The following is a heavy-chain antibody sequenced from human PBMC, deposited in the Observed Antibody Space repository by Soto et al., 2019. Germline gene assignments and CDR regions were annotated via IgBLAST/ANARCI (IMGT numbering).Heavy chain of an antibody. V-gene: IGHV4-34*01. D-gene: IGHD6-6*01. CDR2: INHSGST. J-gene: IGHJ6*02. CDR3: ARGGLIEARPFTRPDYYGMDV. Sequence: EPRSLTSADDGGGLSGSYCSMIRQLPGKGLELIGEINHSGSTNYNPSLKSRVTISVDTSKNQFSLKLRSVTAADTAVYYCARGGLIEARPFTRPDYYGMDVWGQGTTVTVSS. CDR1: GGGLSGSY.